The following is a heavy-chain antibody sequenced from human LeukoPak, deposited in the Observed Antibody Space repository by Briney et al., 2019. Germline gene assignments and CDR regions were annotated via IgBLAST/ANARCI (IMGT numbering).Heavy chain of an antibody. V-gene: IGHV1-18*01. Sequence: ASVKVSCKASGYTFASYGISWVRQAPGQGPEWMGWISPYNDNTNYAQKLQGRATLTTDTSTSTAYMELRSLRSDDTAVYYCARHFYGSGTYYHFDYWGQGTLVTVSS. CDR2: ISPYNDNT. CDR3: ARHFYGSGTYYHFDY. D-gene: IGHD3-10*01. CDR1: GYTFASYG. J-gene: IGHJ4*02.